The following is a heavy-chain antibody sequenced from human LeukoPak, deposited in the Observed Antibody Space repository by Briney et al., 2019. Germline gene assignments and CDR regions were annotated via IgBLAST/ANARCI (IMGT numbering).Heavy chain of an antibody. D-gene: IGHD2-2*01. Sequence: GGSLRLFCAASGLTFSGYEMNWVRQAPGKGLEWVSYISSSGGIIYYADSVKGRFTISRDNAKNSLSLQMNSLRAEDTAVYYCARDGRYCSTTSCPLAAFDYWGQGTLVTVSS. CDR3: ARDGRYCSTTSCPLAAFDY. V-gene: IGHV3-48*03. J-gene: IGHJ4*02. CDR2: ISSSGGII. CDR1: GLTFSGYE.